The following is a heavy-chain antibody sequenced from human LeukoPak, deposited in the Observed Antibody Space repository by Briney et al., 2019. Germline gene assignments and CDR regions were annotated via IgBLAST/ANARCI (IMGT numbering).Heavy chain of an antibody. CDR1: GFTFSSYG. CDR3: VKDSQTYCGGDCYSCVPDNFDY. V-gene: IGHV3-30*18. CDR2: ISYDGSNK. J-gene: IGHJ4*02. Sequence: GGSLRLSCAASGFTFSSYGMHWVRQAPGKGLERVAVISYDGSNKYYADSVKGRFTISRDNSKNTLYLQMNSLRAEDTAVYYCVKDSQTYCGGDCYSCVPDNFDYWGQGTLVTVSS. D-gene: IGHD2-21*02.